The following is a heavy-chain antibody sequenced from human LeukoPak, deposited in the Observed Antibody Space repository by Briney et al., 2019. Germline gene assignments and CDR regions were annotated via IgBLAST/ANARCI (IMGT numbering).Heavy chain of an antibody. J-gene: IGHJ4*02. Sequence: GGSLRLSCAASGFTFSSYSMNWVRQAPGKGLEWVSSISSSSSYIYYADSVKGRFTISRDNAKNSLYLQMNSLRAEDTAAYYCARDGPVPHYYDSSGSIDYWGQGTLVTVSS. V-gene: IGHV3-21*01. CDR2: ISSSSSYI. D-gene: IGHD3-22*01. CDR3: ARDGPVPHYYDSSGSIDY. CDR1: GFTFSSYS.